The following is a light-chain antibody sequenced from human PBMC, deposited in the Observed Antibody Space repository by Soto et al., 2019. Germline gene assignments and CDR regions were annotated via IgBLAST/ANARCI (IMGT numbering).Light chain of an antibody. CDR2: VAS. CDR3: QQTYSAPPWT. Sequence: DIQMTQSPSSLSASVGDRVTITCRASQSISRYLNWYQQKPGKAPNLLIYVASSLQSEVPSRFSGSGSETHFTLTITSLQPEDFATYFCQQTYSAPPWTFGPGTRLEIK. CDR1: QSISRY. J-gene: IGKJ5*01. V-gene: IGKV1-39*01.